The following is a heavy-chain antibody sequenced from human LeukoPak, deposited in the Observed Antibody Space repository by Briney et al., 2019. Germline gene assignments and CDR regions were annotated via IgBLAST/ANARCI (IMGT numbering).Heavy chain of an antibody. V-gene: IGHV3-7*01. D-gene: IGHD4-11*01. Sequence: PGGSLRLSCAASGFTFSTYTMNWVRQAPGKGLEWVANIKEDGSEKNYVDSVKGRFTISRDNAKNSLYLQMNSLRAEDTAVYYCARDDYSLNYYYYMDVWGKGTTVTVSS. CDR2: IKEDGSEK. J-gene: IGHJ6*03. CDR1: GFTFSTYT. CDR3: ARDDYSLNYYYYMDV.